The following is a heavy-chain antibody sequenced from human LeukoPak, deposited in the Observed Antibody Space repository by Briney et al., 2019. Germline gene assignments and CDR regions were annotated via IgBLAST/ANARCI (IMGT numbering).Heavy chain of an antibody. D-gene: IGHD4-17*01. Sequence: SETLSLTCDVSGVSFSTYYWSWIRQSPEKGPEWIGEVNHSGYTNLNPSLKSRVTISVDTSKNQFSLKLSSVTAADTAVYYCARQLYGSDYWGQGTLVTVSS. V-gene: IGHV4-34*01. CDR3: ARQLYGSDY. CDR2: VNHSGYT. J-gene: IGHJ4*02. CDR1: GVSFSTYY.